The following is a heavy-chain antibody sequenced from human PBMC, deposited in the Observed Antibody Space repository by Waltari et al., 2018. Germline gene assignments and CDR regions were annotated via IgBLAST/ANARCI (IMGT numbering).Heavy chain of an antibody. CDR2: INAGNGNT. CDR3: ARGRYDSSGYFPYYFDY. Sequence: QVQLVQSGAEVKKPGASVKFSCKASGYTFTSYAMHWVRQAPGQRLEWMGWINAGNGNTKYSQKFQGRVTITRDTSASTAYMELSSLRSEDTAVYYCARGRYDSSGYFPYYFDYWGQGTLVTVSS. D-gene: IGHD3-22*01. V-gene: IGHV1-3*01. J-gene: IGHJ4*02. CDR1: GYTFTSYA.